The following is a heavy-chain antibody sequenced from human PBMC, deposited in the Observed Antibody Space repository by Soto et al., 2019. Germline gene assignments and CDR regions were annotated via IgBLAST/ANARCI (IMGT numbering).Heavy chain of an antibody. J-gene: IGHJ6*02. D-gene: IGHD2-2*01. Sequence: SETLSLTCTVSGGSIRSGDYYWSWIRQPPGKGLEWIGYIYYSGSTSYNASLKSRTRISADPSNNQFSLKLHSLTAADTAVYFCGTMPIVVEPAPMDVWGPGTSVT. CDR3: GTMPIVVEPAPMDV. V-gene: IGHV4-30-4*01. CDR2: IYYSGST. CDR1: GGSIRSGDYY.